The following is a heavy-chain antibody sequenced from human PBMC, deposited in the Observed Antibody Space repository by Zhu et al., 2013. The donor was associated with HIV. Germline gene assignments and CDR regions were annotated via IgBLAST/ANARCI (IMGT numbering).Heavy chain of an antibody. CDR2: IIPIFGTA. D-gene: IGHD2-2*02. CDR3: ARKAIGYCSSTSCYIVRGGEVYYYYGMDV. Sequence: QVQLVQSGAEVKKPGSSVKVSCKASGGTFSSYAISWVRQAPGQGLEWMGGIIPIFGTANYAQKFQGRVTITADESTSTAYMELSSLRSEDTAVYYCARKAIGYCSSTSCYIVRGGEVYYYYGMDVWGQGTTVTVSS. V-gene: IGHV1-69*01. J-gene: IGHJ6*02. CDR1: GGTFSSYA.